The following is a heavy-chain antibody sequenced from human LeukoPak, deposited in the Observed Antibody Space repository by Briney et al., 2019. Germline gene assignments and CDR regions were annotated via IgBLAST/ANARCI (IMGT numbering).Heavy chain of an antibody. CDR1: GFTFSSSW. CDR2: INTDGSST. CDR3: ARDQSRGRFDY. Sequence: GGSLRLSCAASGFTFSSSWMNWVRQAPGKGLVWVSRINTDGSSTSYADSVKGRFTISRDNAKNTLYLQMNSLRAEDTAVYYCARDQSRGRFDYWGQGTLVTVSS. D-gene: IGHD3-10*01. J-gene: IGHJ4*02. V-gene: IGHV3-74*01.